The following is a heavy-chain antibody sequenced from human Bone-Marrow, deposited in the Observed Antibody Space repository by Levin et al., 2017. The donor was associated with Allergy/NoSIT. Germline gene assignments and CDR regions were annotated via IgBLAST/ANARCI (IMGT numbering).Heavy chain of an antibody. J-gene: IGHJ4*02. V-gene: IGHV4-59*01. Sequence: GSLRLSCTVSGGSISSYYWSWIRQPPGKGLEWIGYVSYSGSTNYNPSLNSRVTISADTSKNQFSLKLSSVTAADTAVFYCATSRVGATYFDYWGQGTLVTVSS. CDR2: VSYSGST. CDR1: GGSISSYY. CDR3: ATSRVGATYFDY. D-gene: IGHD1-26*01.